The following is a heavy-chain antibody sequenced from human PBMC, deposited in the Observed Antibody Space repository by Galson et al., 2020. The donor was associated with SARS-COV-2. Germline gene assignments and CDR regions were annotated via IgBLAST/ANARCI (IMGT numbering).Heavy chain of an antibody. D-gene: IGHD3-22*01. CDR1: GFAFSLYT. CDR2: ISGSSTYI. CDR3: ARVLGGYYDSSRYLIGH. V-gene: IGHV3-21*01. Sequence: GESLKISCAASGFAFSLYTMNWVRQAPGKGLEWVSSISGSSTYIYYADSVKGRFTISRDNAKNSLFLQMSSLGAEETAVYYCARVLGGYYDSSRYLIGHWGQGTLVTVSS. J-gene: IGHJ5*02.